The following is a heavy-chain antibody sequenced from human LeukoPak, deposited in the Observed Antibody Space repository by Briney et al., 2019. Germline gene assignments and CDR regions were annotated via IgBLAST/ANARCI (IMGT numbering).Heavy chain of an antibody. CDR3: AREARRLHGGDYFDY. D-gene: IGHD4-23*01. CDR2: IIPILGIA. J-gene: IGHJ4*02. V-gene: IGHV1-69*04. Sequence: GASVKVSCKASGGTFSSYAISWVRQAPGQGLEWMGRIIPILGIANYAQKFQGRVTITADKSTSTAYMELSSLRSEDTAVYYCAREARRLHGGDYFDYWGQGTLVTVSS. CDR1: GGTFSSYA.